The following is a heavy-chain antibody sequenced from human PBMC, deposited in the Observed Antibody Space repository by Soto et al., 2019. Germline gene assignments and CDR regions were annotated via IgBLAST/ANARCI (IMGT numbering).Heavy chain of an antibody. J-gene: IGHJ3*02. CDR1: GDTFTANY. CDR3: ARDRVAGIWGDAFDI. CDR2: INPYNANT. Sequence: ASVKVSCKASGDTFTANYIHWVRQAPGQGFEWMGWINPYNANTNYAQKLQGRVTMTTDTSTSTAYMDLRSLTSDDTAVYYCARDRVAGIWGDAFDIWGQGTMVTVSS. D-gene: IGHD3-16*01. V-gene: IGHV1-18*04.